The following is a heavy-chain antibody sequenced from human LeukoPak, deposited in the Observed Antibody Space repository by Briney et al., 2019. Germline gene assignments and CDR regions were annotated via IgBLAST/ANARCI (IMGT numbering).Heavy chain of an antibody. Sequence: KPSETLSLTCTVSGGSISSYYWSWIRQPPGKGLEWIGYIYYSGSTNYNPSLKSRLAISVDTSKNQFSLKLSSVTAADTAVYYCARRSAAGSYFFDYWGRGTLVTVSP. D-gene: IGHD6-13*01. CDR3: ARRSAAGSYFFDY. CDR2: IYYSGST. V-gene: IGHV4-59*08. J-gene: IGHJ4*02. CDR1: GGSISSYY.